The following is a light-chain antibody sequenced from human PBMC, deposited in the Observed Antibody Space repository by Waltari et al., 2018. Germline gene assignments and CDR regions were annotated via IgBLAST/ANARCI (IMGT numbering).Light chain of an antibody. CDR1: SSNIGSNY. V-gene: IGLV1-47*01. Sequence: QSVLTQPPSASGTPGQRVTISCSGSSSNIGSNYVYWYQQLPGTPPQRLIHRHNQKPSGLPHRVCRYQSGTSVLLAIIGRRSEDEADYYCAAWDDSLSGWVFGGGTKLTVL. J-gene: IGLJ3*02. CDR2: RHN. CDR3: AAWDDSLSGWV.